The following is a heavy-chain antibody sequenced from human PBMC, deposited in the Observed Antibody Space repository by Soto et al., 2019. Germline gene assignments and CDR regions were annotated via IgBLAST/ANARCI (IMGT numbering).Heavy chain of an antibody. V-gene: IGHV3-66*02. CDR2: IYSGGST. CDR3: ARSHSNWGFGFDC. D-gene: IGHD7-27*01. Sequence: GGSLRLSCAASGFTVSSNYMSWVRQAPGKGLEWVSVIYSGGSTYYADSVKGRFTISRDNSKNTLYLQMNSLRAEDTAVYYCARSHSNWGFGFDCWGQGTLVTVSS. CDR1: GFTVSSNY. J-gene: IGHJ4*02.